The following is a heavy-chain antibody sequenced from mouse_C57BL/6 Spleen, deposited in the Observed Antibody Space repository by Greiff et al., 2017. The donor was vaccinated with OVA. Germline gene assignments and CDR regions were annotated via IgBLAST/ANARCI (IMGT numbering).Heavy chain of an antibody. CDR2: IYPGSGST. J-gene: IGHJ2*01. Sequence: QVQLQQPGAELVKPGASVKMSCKASGYTFTSYWITWVKQRPGQGLEWIGDIYPGSGSTNYNEKFKSKATLTVDTSSSTAYMQLSSLTSEDSAVYYCARHPFYYDYEGDYFDYWGQGTTLTVSS. CDR3: ARHPFYYDYEGDYFDY. V-gene: IGHV1-55*01. D-gene: IGHD2-4*01. CDR1: GYTFTSYW.